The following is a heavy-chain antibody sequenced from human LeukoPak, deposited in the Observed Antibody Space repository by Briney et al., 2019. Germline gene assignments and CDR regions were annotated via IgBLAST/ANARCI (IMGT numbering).Heavy chain of an antibody. Sequence: SETLSLTCTVSGGSISSTSYYWGWIRQPPGKGLEWIGNIYYSGSTYYNPSLKSRVTISVDTSKNQFSLKLRSVTAADTAVYYCARDTGVFPHYAFDIWGQRTMVTVS. J-gene: IGHJ3*02. V-gene: IGHV4-39*07. CDR1: GGSISSTSYY. CDR2: IYYSGST. CDR3: ARDTGVFPHYAFDI. D-gene: IGHD7-27*01.